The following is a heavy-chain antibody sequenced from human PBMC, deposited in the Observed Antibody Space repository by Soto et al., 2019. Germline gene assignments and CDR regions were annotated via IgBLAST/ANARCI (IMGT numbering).Heavy chain of an antibody. Sequence: EVLLEESGGGLVQPGGSLRLSCVASGFTFTNYWMSWVRQAPGKGPEWVANIKQDGSEKNYVDSVKGRFPISRDNAKNSLFLQMNSLRADDTAVYHCTRAGGYDFWSLFDPWGQGTLVTVSS. J-gene: IGHJ5*02. D-gene: IGHD3-3*01. CDR2: IKQDGSEK. CDR1: GFTFTNYW. V-gene: IGHV3-7*01. CDR3: TRAGGYDFWSLFDP.